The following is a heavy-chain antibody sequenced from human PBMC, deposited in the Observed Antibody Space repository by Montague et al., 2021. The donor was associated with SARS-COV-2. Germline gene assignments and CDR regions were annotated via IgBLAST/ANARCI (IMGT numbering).Heavy chain of an antibody. CDR3: ARVSRVGATYFYYGMDV. J-gene: IGHJ6*02. CDR2: TSFDEKKK. Sequence: SLRLSCAASGFPLNTRAMHWVRQAPGKGLEWVAVTSFDEKKKYYAASAKGRSTISRDNFKNTLYLQTNSLTVDATAMYYCARVSRVGATYFYYGMDVWGRGTTVTVSS. D-gene: IGHD1-26*01. V-gene: IGHV3-30*03. CDR1: GFPLNTRA.